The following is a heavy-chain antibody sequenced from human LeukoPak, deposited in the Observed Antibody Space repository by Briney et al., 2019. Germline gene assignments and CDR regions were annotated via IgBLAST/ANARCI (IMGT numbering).Heavy chain of an antibody. CDR2: IYYSGST. CDR1: GFTFSSYA. V-gene: IGHV4-39*01. D-gene: IGHD2-21*02. Sequence: GSLRLSCAASGFTFSSYAMSWIRQPPGKGLEWIGSIYYSGSTYYNPSLKSRVTISVDTSKNQFSLKLSSVTAADTAVYYCARQPIVVVTAITWFDPWGQGTLVTVSS. CDR3: ARQPIVVVTAITWFDP. J-gene: IGHJ5*02.